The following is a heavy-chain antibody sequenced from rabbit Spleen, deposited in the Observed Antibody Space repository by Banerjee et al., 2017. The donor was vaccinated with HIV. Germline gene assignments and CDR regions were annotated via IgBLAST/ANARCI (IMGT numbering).Heavy chain of an antibody. V-gene: IGHV1S45*01. CDR1: GFSFSGRYV. CDR3: ARDLVGVIGWNFYL. Sequence: QEQLVESGGGLVQPEGSLTLTCKASGFSFSGRYVMSWVRQAPGKGLEWIGCIGSNSDNTVYATWAKGRFTLSRTSSTTVDLKMTSLTAADTATYFCARDLVGVIGWNFYLWGPGTLVTVS. D-gene: IGHD1-1*01. J-gene: IGHJ4*01. CDR2: IGSNSDNT.